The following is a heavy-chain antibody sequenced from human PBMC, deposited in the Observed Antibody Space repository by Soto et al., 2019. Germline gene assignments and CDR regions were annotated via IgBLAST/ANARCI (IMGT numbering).Heavy chain of an antibody. CDR3: TTAPPTVDYYFDY. D-gene: IGHD3-9*01. CDR2: IKSKTDGGTT. J-gene: IGHJ4*02. CDR1: GFTFSNAW. Sequence: GGSLRLSCAASGFTFSNAWMNWVRQAPGKGLEWVGRIKSKTDGGTTDYAAPVKGRFTISRDDSKNTLYLQMNSLKTEDAAVYYCTTAPPTVDYYFDYWGQGTLVTVSS. V-gene: IGHV3-15*07.